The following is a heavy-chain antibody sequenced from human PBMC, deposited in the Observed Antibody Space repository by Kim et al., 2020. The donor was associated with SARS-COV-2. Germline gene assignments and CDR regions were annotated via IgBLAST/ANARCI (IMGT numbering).Heavy chain of an antibody. CDR3: ARVGMYYYDSSVYWNDA. V-gene: IGHV3-7*01. J-gene: IGHJ3*01. D-gene: IGHD3-22*01. CDR1: GFTFSSSW. CDR2: IKQDGSEK. Sequence: GGSLRLSCAASGFTFSSSWMSWVRQAPGKGLEWVANIKQDGSEKYYVDSVKGRFTISRDNAKNSLYLQMHSLRAEDTAVYYCARVGMYYYDSSVYWNDA.